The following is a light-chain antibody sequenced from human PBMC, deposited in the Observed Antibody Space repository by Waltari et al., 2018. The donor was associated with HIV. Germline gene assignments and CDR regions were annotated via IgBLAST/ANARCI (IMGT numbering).Light chain of an antibody. J-gene: IGLJ1*01. CDR3: YSADSNGNHYC. CDR1: ALPKKY. Sequence: SYELTQPPSVSVSPGQTARITCSGDALPKKYAYWYQQKSGQAPVLVIYEDTKRPSGIPERFSCSSLGTKATLTISGAQVEDEADYFCYSADSNGNHYCFGTGTQVTGL. V-gene: IGLV3-10*01. CDR2: EDT.